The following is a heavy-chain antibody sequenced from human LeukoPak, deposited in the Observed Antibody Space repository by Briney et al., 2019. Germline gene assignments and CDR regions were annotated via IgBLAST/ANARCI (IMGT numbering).Heavy chain of an antibody. D-gene: IGHD6-19*01. V-gene: IGHV1-24*01. CDR2: FDPEDGET. CDR3: ATGLSSGWSYYYMDV. CDR1: GYTLTELS. Sequence: ASVKVPCKVSGYTLTELSMHWVRQAPGKGLEWMGGFDPEDGETIYAQKFQGRVTMTEDTSTDTAYMELSSLRSEDTAVYYCATGLSSGWSYYYMDVWGKGTTVTISS. J-gene: IGHJ6*03.